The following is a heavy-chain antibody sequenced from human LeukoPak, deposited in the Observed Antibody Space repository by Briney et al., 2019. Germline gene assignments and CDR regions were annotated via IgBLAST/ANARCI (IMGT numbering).Heavy chain of an antibody. Sequence: GGSLRLSCAASGFTFSSYSMNWVRQAPGKGLEWVSSISSSSSYIYCADSVKGRFTISRDNAKNSLYLQMNSLRAEDTAVYYCARGVRKNCSSTSCRYFDYWGQGTLVTVSS. J-gene: IGHJ4*02. D-gene: IGHD2-2*01. CDR1: GFTFSSYS. V-gene: IGHV3-21*01. CDR3: ARGVRKNCSSTSCRYFDY. CDR2: ISSSSSYI.